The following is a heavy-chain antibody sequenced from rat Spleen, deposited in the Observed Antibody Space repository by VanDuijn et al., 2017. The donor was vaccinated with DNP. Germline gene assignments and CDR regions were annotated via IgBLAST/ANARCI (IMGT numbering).Heavy chain of an antibody. J-gene: IGHJ2*01. V-gene: IGHV2S12*01. Sequence: QVQLKESGPGLVQPSQTLSLTCTVSGFSLSRSGISWVRQPPGKGLEWIAAISSGGATYYNSVFKSRLSITRDTSKSQVFLKMNSLQTEDTAIYFCTRGNNVDYWGQGVMVTVSS. D-gene: IGHD1-10*01. CDR3: TRGNNVDY. CDR2: ISSGGAT. CDR1: GFSLSRSG.